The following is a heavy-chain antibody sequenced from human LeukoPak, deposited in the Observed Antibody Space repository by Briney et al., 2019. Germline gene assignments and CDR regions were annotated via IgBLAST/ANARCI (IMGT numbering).Heavy chain of an antibody. Sequence: GGSLRLSCAASGFTFSSYGMSWVRQAPGKGLEWVSAISGSGGSTYYADSVKGRFTVSRDNSKNMLYVQMDSLRADDTAVYYCAKRGYTYGGHFDHWGQGALVTVSS. CDR2: ISGSGGST. J-gene: IGHJ4*02. CDR3: AKRGYTYGGHFDH. D-gene: IGHD5-18*01. V-gene: IGHV3-23*01. CDR1: GFTFSSYG.